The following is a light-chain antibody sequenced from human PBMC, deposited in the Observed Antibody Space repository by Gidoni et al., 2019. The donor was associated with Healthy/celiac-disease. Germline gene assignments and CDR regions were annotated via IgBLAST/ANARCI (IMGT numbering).Light chain of an antibody. CDR3: QQSYSTPRT. Sequence: ASVGDRVTITCRASQSISSYLNWYQQKPGKAPKLLIYAASSLQSGVPSRFSGSGSGTDFTLTISSLQPEDFATYYCQQSYSTPRTFGQGTKVEIK. CDR2: AAS. CDR1: QSISSY. V-gene: IGKV1-39*01. J-gene: IGKJ1*01.